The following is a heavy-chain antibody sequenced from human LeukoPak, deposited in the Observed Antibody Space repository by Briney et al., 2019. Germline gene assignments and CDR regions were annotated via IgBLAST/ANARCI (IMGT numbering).Heavy chain of an antibody. CDR3: AGRFGEQLHFDY. J-gene: IGHJ4*02. Sequence: SETLSLTCTVSGGSISSYYWSWILQPPGKGLEWIGYIYYSGSTNYNPSLKSRVTISVDTSKNQFSLNLSSVTAADTAVYYCAGRFGEQLHFDYWGQGTLVTVSS. V-gene: IGHV4-59*08. CDR2: IYYSGST. D-gene: IGHD3-10*01. CDR1: GGSISSYY.